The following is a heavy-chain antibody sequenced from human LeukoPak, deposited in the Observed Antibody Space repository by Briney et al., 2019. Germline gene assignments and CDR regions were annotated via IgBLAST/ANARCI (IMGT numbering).Heavy chain of an antibody. Sequence: SETLSLTCTVSGGSISSSSYYWGWIRQPPGKGLEWIGSIYYSGSTYYNPSFKSRVTISVDTSKNQFSLKLSSVTAADTAVYYCARSFLVVCYFDYWGQGTLVTVSS. CDR2: IYYSGST. CDR3: ARSFLVVCYFDY. D-gene: IGHD3-22*01. J-gene: IGHJ4*02. V-gene: IGHV4-39*01. CDR1: GGSISSSSYY.